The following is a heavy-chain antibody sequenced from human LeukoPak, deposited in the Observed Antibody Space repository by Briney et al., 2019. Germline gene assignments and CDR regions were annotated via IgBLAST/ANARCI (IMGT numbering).Heavy chain of an antibody. CDR1: GFTFSNYY. J-gene: IGHJ4*01. V-gene: IGHV3-74*01. CDR2: INGDGSSSST. D-gene: IGHD6-25*01. CDR3: ARESEAAGTYYLDH. Sequence: GGSLRLSCAASGFTFSNYYMHWVRQAPGKGLVWVSHINGDGSSSSTNYADSVKGRFTISRDNAENTVYLQLNSLRVEDTAVYYCARESEAAGTYYLDHWGHGNLVTVSS.